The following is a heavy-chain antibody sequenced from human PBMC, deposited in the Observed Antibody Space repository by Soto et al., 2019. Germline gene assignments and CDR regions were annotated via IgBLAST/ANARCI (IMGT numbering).Heavy chain of an antibody. CDR3: AGVHAFWSGYCPH. CDR1: GGSISSYY. J-gene: IGHJ4*02. D-gene: IGHD3-3*01. Sequence: PSMNPYNTSTDSGGSISSYYWSWIRQPAGKRMQWIGRIYTSGSTNYNPSLKSRVTMSVDTSKNQFSLKLSSVTAADTAVYYCAGVHAFWSGYCPHWGQRNLLT. V-gene: IGHV4-4*07. CDR2: IYTSGST.